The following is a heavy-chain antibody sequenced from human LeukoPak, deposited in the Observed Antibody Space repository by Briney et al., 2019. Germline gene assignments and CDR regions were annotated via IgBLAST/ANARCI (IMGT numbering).Heavy chain of an antibody. CDR1: GFTFSSYG. V-gene: IGHV3-23*01. CDR2: ISGSGGST. Sequence: SGGSLRLSCAASGFTFSSYGMSWVRQAPGKGLEWVSAISGSGGSTYYADSVKGRFTISRDNSKNTLYLQMNSLRAEDTAVYYCAKAEGWTYYCYYMDVWGKGTTVTISS. CDR3: AKAEGWTYYCYYMDV. J-gene: IGHJ6*03. D-gene: IGHD2-15*01.